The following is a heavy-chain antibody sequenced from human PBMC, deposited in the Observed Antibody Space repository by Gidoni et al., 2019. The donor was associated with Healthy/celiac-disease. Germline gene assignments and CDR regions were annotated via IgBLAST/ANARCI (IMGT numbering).Heavy chain of an antibody. CDR1: GFTFSSYD. Sequence: EVQLVESGGGLVQPGGSLRLSCAASGFTFSSYDMHGVRQATGKGLEWFSASGTAGDPYYPGSVKGRFTISRENAKNSLYLQMNSLRAGDTAVYYCARAYYDSSGYYLDYWGQGTLVTVSS. V-gene: IGHV3-13*05. CDR2: SGTAGDP. D-gene: IGHD3-22*01. CDR3: ARAYYDSSGYYLDY. J-gene: IGHJ4*02.